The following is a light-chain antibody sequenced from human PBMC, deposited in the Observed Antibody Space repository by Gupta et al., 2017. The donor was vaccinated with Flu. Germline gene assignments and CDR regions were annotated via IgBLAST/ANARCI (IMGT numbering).Light chain of an antibody. CDR3: SSYATTDTLV. Sequence: SITISCTGTRGDIGDYKYVSWYQQYPGKAPKLIIYEVTNRPSRVSSRFSGSKSGNTASLTISGLQAEDEADYFCSSYATTDTLVFGSGTTVTV. J-gene: IGLJ1*01. CDR1: RGDIGDYKY. CDR2: EVT. V-gene: IGLV2-14*01.